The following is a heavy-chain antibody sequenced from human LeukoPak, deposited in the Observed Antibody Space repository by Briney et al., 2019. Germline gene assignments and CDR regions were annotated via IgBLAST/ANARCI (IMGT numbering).Heavy chain of an antibody. CDR1: AFTFSNYW. J-gene: IGHJ6*03. D-gene: IGHD2-2*01. V-gene: IGHV3-7*01. CDR3: ARGLHCSSTSCYAHYYYYMDV. CDR2: IKKDGSEK. Sequence: PGGSLRLSCAVYAFTFSNYWMSWVRHPQGKGLEWVGNIKKDGSEKHYVDSVKGRVTIYRDSAKNSLYLEMNSLRADDTAVYYCARGLHCSSTSCYAHYYYYMDVWGKGTTVTVSS.